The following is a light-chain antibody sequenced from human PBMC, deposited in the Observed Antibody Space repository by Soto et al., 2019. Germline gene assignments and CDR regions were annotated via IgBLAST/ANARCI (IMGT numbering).Light chain of an antibody. Sequence: EIVLTQSPGTLSLSPGERATLSCRASQSVSSSYLAWYQQKPGQAPRLLIYETSNRATGIPDRFSGSGSGADFTLTIRRLEPEDFAVYYCQQYGSSLMYTFGQGTKLEIK. CDR1: QSVSSSY. CDR3: QQYGSSLMYT. CDR2: ETS. V-gene: IGKV3-20*01. J-gene: IGKJ2*01.